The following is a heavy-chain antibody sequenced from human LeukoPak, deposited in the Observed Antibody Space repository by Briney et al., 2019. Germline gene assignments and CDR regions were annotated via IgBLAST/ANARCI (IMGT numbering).Heavy chain of an antibody. Sequence: GGSLRLSCAASGFTFSSYSMNWVRQAPGKGLEWVSSISSSSSYIYYADSVKGRFTISRDNAKNSLYLQMNSLRAEDTAVYYCAKGREYSSSPEDYWGQGTLVTVSS. D-gene: IGHD6-6*01. J-gene: IGHJ4*02. CDR3: AKGREYSSSPEDY. V-gene: IGHV3-21*04. CDR2: ISSSSSYI. CDR1: GFTFSSYS.